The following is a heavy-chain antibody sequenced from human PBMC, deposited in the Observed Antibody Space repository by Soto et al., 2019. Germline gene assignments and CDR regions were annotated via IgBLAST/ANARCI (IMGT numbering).Heavy chain of an antibody. D-gene: IGHD1-1*01. Sequence: QVQLVESGGGVVQPGRSLRLSCAASGFSFSSNGMHWVRQAPGKGLEWVAVISYDGSNEYYADSVKGRFTISRDNSKNTVYLQMNSLRAEDTAVYYCAKDRTGGYYCYGMDVWGQGTTVTVSS. CDR1: GFSFSSNG. CDR3: AKDRTGGYYCYGMDV. CDR2: ISYDGSNE. J-gene: IGHJ6*02. V-gene: IGHV3-30*18.